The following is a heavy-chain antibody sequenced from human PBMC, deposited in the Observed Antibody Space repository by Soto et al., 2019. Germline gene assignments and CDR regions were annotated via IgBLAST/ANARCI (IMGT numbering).Heavy chain of an antibody. Sequence: SVKVSCKASGGTFSSYTISWVRQAPGQGLEWMGRIIPILGIANYAQKFQGRVTITADKSTSTAYMELSSLRSEDTAVYYCARSSLPIVVVPAAMFGNGMDVWGQGTTVTVSS. J-gene: IGHJ6*02. D-gene: IGHD2-2*01. CDR3: ARSSLPIVVVPAAMFGNGMDV. CDR2: IIPILGIA. V-gene: IGHV1-69*02. CDR1: GGTFSSYT.